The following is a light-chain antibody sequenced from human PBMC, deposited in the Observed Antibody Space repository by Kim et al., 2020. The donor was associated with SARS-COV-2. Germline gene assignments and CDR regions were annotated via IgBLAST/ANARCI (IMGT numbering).Light chain of an antibody. CDR2: QDS. CDR3: QAWDSSTVV. V-gene: IGLV3-1*01. CDR1: KLGDKY. Sequence: VSPGQPASLTCSGDKLGDKYACWYQQKPGQSPVLVIYQDSKRPSGIPERFSGSNSGNTATLTISGTQAMDEADYYCQAWDSSTVVFGGGTQLTVL. J-gene: IGLJ2*01.